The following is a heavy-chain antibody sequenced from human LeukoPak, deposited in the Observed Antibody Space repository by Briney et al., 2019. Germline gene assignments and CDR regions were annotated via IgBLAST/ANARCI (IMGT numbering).Heavy chain of an antibody. D-gene: IGHD3-10*01. V-gene: IGHV3-48*03. CDR2: IGNSGRTI. J-gene: IGHJ4*02. CDR1: GFTFSSYE. Sequence: PGGSLRLSCAASGFTFSSYEMNWVSHAPGKGLEWVSYIGNSGRTIYYADSLKGRFTISRDNAKNSLYLQMNSLRAEDTAVYYCARMRYGSGSDFDYWGQGTLVTVSS. CDR3: ARMRYGSGSDFDY.